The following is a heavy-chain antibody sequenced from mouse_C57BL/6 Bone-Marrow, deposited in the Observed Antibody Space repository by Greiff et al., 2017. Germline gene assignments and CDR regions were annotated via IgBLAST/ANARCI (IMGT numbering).Heavy chain of an antibody. V-gene: IGHV1-69*01. CDR3: ARSLYYYGSSWYVEV. D-gene: IGHD1-1*01. J-gene: IGHJ1*03. CDR1: GYTFTSYW. Sequence: QVQLQQPGAELVMPGASVKLSCKASGYTFTSYWMHWVKQRPGQGLERIGEIDPSDSYTNYNKKFKGKSTLTVDKSSSTAYMQLSSLTSEDSAVYYCARSLYYYGSSWYVEVGGTGTTVTVSS. CDR2: IDPSDSYT.